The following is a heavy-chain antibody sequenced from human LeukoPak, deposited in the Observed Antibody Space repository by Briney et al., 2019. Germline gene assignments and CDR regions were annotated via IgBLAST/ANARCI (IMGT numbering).Heavy chain of an antibody. CDR3: ARERFHGSGAPKYDF. CDR2: ISISGSSK. D-gene: IGHD3-10*01. V-gene: IGHV3-48*04. Sequence: GGSLRLSCAASGFTFSTYSMIWVRQAPGKGLEWVAYISISGSSKYYADAVKGRFTISRDNAKNSLYLQGKSLRVDDTAVYYCARERFHGSGAPKYDFWGQGTLVTVSS. CDR1: GFTFSTYS. J-gene: IGHJ4*02.